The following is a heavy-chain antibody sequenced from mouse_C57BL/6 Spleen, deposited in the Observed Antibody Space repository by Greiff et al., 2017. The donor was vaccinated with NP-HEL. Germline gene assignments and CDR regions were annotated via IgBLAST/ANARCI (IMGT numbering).Heavy chain of an antibody. D-gene: IGHD2-5*01. CDR1: GFSLSTSGMG. J-gene: IGHJ4*01. Sequence: QVTLKESGPGILQSSQTLSLTCSFSGFSLSTSGMGVSWIRQPSGKGLEWLSHIYWDDNKRYNPSLKSRLTISKDTSRNQVFLKITSVDTADTATYYCARSEAYYSNVAMDYWGQGTSVTVSS. V-gene: IGHV8-12*01. CDR2: IYWDDNK. CDR3: ARSEAYYSNVAMDY.